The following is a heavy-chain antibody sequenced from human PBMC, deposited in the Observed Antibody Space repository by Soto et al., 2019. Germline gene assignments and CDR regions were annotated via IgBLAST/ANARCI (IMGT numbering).Heavy chain of an antibody. J-gene: IGHJ3*02. CDR2: INPSGGST. V-gene: IGHV1-46*01. Sequence: ASVKVSCKASGYTFTSYYMHWVRQAPGQGLEWMGIINPSGGSTSYAQKLQGRVTMTRDTSTSTVYMELSSLRSEDTAVYYCARVVRSSSAGGHAFDNWGQGTMVTVTS. CDR1: GYTFTSYY. CDR3: ARVVRSSSAGGHAFDN. D-gene: IGHD6-6*01.